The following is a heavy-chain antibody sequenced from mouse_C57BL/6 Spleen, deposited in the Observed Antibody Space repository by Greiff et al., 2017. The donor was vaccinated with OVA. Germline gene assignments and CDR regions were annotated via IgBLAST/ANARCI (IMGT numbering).Heavy chain of an antibody. V-gene: IGHV3-6*01. CDR1: GYSITSGYY. D-gene: IGHD2-4*01. J-gene: IGHJ1*03. CDR2: ISYDGSN. Sequence: ESGPGLVKPSQSLSLTCSVTGYSITSGYYWNWIRQFPGNKLEWMGYISYDGSNNYNPSLKNRISITRDTSKNQFFLKLNSVTTEDTATYYCAREGYDYDAGYFDVWGTGTTVTVSS. CDR3: AREGYDYDAGYFDV.